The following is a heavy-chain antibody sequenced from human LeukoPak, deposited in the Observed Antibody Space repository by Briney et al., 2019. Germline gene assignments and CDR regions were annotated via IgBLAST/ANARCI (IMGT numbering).Heavy chain of an antibody. CDR2: IYTSGST. J-gene: IGHJ4*02. CDR3: ARGTKYSSSWLNDY. D-gene: IGHD6-13*01. Sequence: SETLSLTCTVSGGSISSYYWSWIRQPAGKGLEWIGRIYTSGSTNYNPSLKSRVTTSVDTSKNQFSLKLSSVTAADTAVYYCARGTKYSSSWLNDYWGQGTLVTVSS. CDR1: GGSISSYY. V-gene: IGHV4-4*07.